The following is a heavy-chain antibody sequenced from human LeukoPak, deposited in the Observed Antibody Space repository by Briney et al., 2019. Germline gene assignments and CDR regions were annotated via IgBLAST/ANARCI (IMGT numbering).Heavy chain of an antibody. V-gene: IGHV3-53*01. CDR1: GFTVSSNY. CDR3: ASASRQGAFDI. CDR2: IYSGGST. J-gene: IGHJ3*02. Sequence: GGSLRLSCAASGFTVSSNYMSWVRQAPGKGLEWVSVIYSGGSTYYADSVKGRFTISRDNSKNTLYLQMNSLRAEDTAVYYCASASRQGAFDIWGQGTMVTVSS.